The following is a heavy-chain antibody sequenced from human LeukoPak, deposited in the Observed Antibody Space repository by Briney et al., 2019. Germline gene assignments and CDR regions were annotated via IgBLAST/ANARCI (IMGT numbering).Heavy chain of an antibody. V-gene: IGHV3-30*18. CDR1: GFPFSNYG. CDR2: ISADGIDK. CDR3: AKDKGREGDY. Sequence: PGRSLRLSCAASGFPFSNYGMHWVRQAPGKGLEWVAVISADGIDKYYADSVKGRFTISRDNSKNTLYLQMSSLRPEDTAVYYCAKDKGREGDYWGQGNLATVSS. J-gene: IGHJ4*02.